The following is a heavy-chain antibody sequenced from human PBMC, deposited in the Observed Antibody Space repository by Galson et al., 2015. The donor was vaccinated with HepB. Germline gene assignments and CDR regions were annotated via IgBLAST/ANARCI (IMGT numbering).Heavy chain of an antibody. CDR1: GLTFSSYS. V-gene: IGHV3-23*01. D-gene: IGHD5-12*01. Sequence: SLRLSCAVSGLTFSSYSMTWVRQAPGRGLEWVSSISSSGGSTYYADSVRGRFTISRDNSKNTLYLEMDSLRAEDTAKYYCARPYSGYSTPLSAFDYWGQGTLVTVSS. J-gene: IGHJ4*02. CDR3: ARPYSGYSTPLSAFDY. CDR2: ISSSGGST.